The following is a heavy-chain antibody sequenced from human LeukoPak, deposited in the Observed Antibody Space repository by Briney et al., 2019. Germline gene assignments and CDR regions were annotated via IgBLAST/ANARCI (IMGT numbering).Heavy chain of an antibody. J-gene: IGHJ6*03. Sequence: GASVKVSCKASGYTFTSYAMHWVRQAPGQRLEWMGWINAGNGNTKYSQEFQGRVTITRDTSTSTAYMELRSLRSDDTAVYYCARQPYCTNGVCPEYYYYYMDVWGKGTTVTVSS. CDR2: INAGNGNT. V-gene: IGHV1-3*01. D-gene: IGHD2-8*01. CDR1: GYTFTSYA. CDR3: ARQPYCTNGVCPEYYYYYMDV.